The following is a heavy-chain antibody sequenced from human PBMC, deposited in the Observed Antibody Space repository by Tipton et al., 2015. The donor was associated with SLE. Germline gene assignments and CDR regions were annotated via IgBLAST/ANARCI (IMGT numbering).Heavy chain of an antibody. V-gene: IGHV5-51*03. Sequence: QLVQSGVEVKKPGDSLKISCKGSGYSFTMYWIGWVRQMPGKGLEWMGIIYPGDSDARYSPSFQGQVTISADKSISTAYLQWSSLKASDSAMYYCARYGGFCDNIDCFAAYFDLWGQGTLVSVSS. J-gene: IGHJ4*02. D-gene: IGHD2-21*02. CDR1: GYSFTMYW. CDR3: ARYGGFCDNIDCFAAYFDL. CDR2: IYPGDSDA.